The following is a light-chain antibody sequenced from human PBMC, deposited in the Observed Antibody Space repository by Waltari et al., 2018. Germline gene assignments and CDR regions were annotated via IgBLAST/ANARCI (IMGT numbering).Light chain of an antibody. CDR1: QSVTGNF. V-gene: IGKV3-20*01. CDR3: QQYSSSPAIT. CDR2: GAS. J-gene: IGKJ5*01. Sequence: IVLTQSPGTLSLSPGDKAPISCRASQSVTGNFLAWYQQKPGQTPRLLIFGASNRATGIPDRFRGSGSGPDFTLTISRLEPEDFALYFCQQYSSSPAITFAQGTRLEIK.